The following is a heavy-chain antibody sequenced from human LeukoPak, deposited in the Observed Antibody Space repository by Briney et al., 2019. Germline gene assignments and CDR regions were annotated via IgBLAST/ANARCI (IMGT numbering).Heavy chain of an antibody. CDR2: ISHSGST. CDR1: GGSFSGYY. D-gene: IGHD3-9*01. J-gene: IGHJ4*02. V-gene: IGHV4-34*01. Sequence: SETLSLTCAVYGGSFSGYYWSWIRQPPGKGLEWIGEISHSGSTNYNPSLKSRVTISVDTSKNQFSLKLSSVTAADTAVYYCARGIRYFDWLLLGYYFDYWGQGTLVTVSS. CDR3: ARGIRYFDWLLLGYYFDY.